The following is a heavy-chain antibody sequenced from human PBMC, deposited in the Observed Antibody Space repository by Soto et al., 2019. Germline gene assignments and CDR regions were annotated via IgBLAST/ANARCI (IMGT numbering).Heavy chain of an antibody. V-gene: IGHV3-23*01. CDR2: ISGSGGST. D-gene: IGHD6-19*01. Sequence: GGSLRLSCAASGFTFSSYAMSWVRQAPGKGLEWVSAISGSGGSTYYADSVKGRFTISRDNSKNTLYLQMNSLRAEDTAVYYCAKDPPIDSSGWYNANYYYYGMDVWGQGTTVTVSS. CDR1: GFTFSSYA. J-gene: IGHJ6*02. CDR3: AKDPPIDSSGWYNANYYYYGMDV.